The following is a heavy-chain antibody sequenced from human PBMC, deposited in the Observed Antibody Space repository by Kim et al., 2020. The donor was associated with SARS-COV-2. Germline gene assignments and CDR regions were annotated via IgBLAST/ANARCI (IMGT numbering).Heavy chain of an antibody. V-gene: IGHV3-72*01. CDR1: GFTFSDHY. CDR2: TRNKANSYTT. D-gene: IGHD6-13*01. J-gene: IGHJ6*02. CDR3: ARGKANHYYYYYGMDV. Sequence: GGSLRLSCAASGFTFSDHYMDWVRQAPGKGLEWVGRTRNKANSYTTEYAASVKGRFTISRDDSKNSLYLQMNSLKTEDTAVYYCARGKANHYYYYYGMDVWGQGTTVTVSS.